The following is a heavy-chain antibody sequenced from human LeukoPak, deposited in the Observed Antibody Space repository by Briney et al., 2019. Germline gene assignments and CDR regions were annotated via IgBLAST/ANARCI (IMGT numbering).Heavy chain of an antibody. D-gene: IGHD6-6*01. V-gene: IGHV4-59*08. CDR3: ARHASSSPYYFDY. CDR1: GGSISSYY. CDR2: IHYSGST. Sequence: SETLSLTCTVSGGSISSYYWSWIRQPPGKGLEWIGYIHYSGSTNYNPSLKSRVTISVDTSKNQFSLKPSSVTAADTAVYYCARHASSSPYYFDYWGQGTLVTVSS. J-gene: IGHJ4*02.